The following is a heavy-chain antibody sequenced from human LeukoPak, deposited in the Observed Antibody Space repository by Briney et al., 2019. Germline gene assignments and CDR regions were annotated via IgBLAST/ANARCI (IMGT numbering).Heavy chain of an antibody. J-gene: IGHJ5*02. D-gene: IGHD6-13*01. CDR1: GFTVSSNY. Sequence: GGSLRLSCAASGFTVSSNYMSWVRQAPGKGQEWVSVIYSGGSTYYADSVKGRFTTSRDNSKNTLYLQMNSLRAEDTAVYYCARDRGAAAFWFDPWGQGTLVTVSS. V-gene: IGHV3-66*01. CDR3: ARDRGAAAFWFDP. CDR2: IYSGGST.